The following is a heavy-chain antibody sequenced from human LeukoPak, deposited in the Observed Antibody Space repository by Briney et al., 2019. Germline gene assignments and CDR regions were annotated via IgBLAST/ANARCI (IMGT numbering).Heavy chain of an antibody. V-gene: IGHV3-30-3*01. D-gene: IGHD6-13*01. CDR3: ARDTSSSSSWYFDY. J-gene: IGHJ4*02. CDR2: ISYDGSNK. Sequence: GGSLRLSCAASGFTFSSYAMPWVRQAPGKGLEWVAVISYDGSNKYYADSVKGRFTISRDNSKNTLYLQMNSLRAEDTAVYYCARDTSSSSSWYFDYWGQGTLVTVSS. CDR1: GFTFSSYA.